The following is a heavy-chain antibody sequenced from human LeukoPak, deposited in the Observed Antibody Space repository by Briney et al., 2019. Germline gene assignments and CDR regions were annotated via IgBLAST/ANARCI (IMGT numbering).Heavy chain of an antibody. V-gene: IGHV4-39*01. D-gene: IGHD3-10*01. Sequence: SETLSLTCTVSGGSISSGIYYWGWICQPPGKGLEWIGSMYYSGSTYYNPSLKSRVTVSVDTSKNQFSLKLSSVTAADTAVYYCARVQKYSGSYYFDYWGQGTLVTVSS. CDR2: MYYSGST. CDR3: ARVQKYSGSYYFDY. CDR1: GGSISSGIYY. J-gene: IGHJ4*02.